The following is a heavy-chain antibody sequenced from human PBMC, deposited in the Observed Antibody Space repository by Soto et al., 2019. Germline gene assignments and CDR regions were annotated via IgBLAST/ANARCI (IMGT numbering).Heavy chain of an antibody. CDR2: IYPGDSDT. Sequence: PGESLKISCKGSGYSFTSYWIGWMRQMPGKGLEWMGIIYPGDSDTRYSPSFQGQVTISAVKSISTAYLQWSSLNASDTAMYYCARHLKFGSNWFDPWGQGTLVTVSS. J-gene: IGHJ5*02. CDR3: ARHLKFGSNWFDP. CDR1: GYSFTSYW. V-gene: IGHV5-51*01. D-gene: IGHD3-10*01.